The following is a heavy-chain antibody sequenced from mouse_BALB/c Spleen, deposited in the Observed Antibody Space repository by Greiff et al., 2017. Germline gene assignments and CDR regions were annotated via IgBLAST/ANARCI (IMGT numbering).Heavy chain of an antibody. J-gene: IGHJ4*01. CDR2: ISDGGSYT. Sequence: EVNVVESGGGLVKPGGSLKLSCAASGFTFSDYYMYWVRQTPEKRLEWVATISDGGSYTYYPDSVKGRFTISRDNAKNNLYLQMSSLKSEDTAMYYCARGGYGYDLGYYYAMDYWGQGTSVTVSS. V-gene: IGHV5-4*02. CDR1: GFTFSDYY. D-gene: IGHD2-2*01. CDR3: ARGGYGYDLGYYYAMDY.